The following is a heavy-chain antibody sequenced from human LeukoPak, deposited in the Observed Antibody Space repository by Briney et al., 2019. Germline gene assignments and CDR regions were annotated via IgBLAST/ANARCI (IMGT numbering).Heavy chain of an antibody. J-gene: IGHJ4*02. V-gene: IGHV3-21*01. CDR3: ARGPQKNGHSSGYPGYFDY. D-gene: IGHD3-22*01. CDR2: ISISSSYI. Sequence: GGSLRLSCAASGFTFSSYSINWVRQAPGKGLEWVSSISISSSYIYYADSVKGRFTISRDNAKNSLYLQMNSLRAEDTAVYYCARGPQKNGHSSGYPGYFDYWGQGTLVTVSS. CDR1: GFTFSSYS.